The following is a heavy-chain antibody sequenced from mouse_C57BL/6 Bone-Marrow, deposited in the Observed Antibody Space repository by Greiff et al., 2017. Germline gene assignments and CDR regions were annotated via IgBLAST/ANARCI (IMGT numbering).Heavy chain of an antibody. CDR2: ISNGGGST. Sequence: EVKLMESGGGLVQPGGSLKLSCAASGFTFSDYYMYWVRQTPEKRLEWVAYISNGGGSTYYPDTVKGRFTISRDNAKNTLYLQMSRLKSEDTAMYYCARQVPIYYYGSSCTWGDAMDYWGQGTSVTVSS. J-gene: IGHJ4*01. D-gene: IGHD1-1*01. V-gene: IGHV5-12*01. CDR1: GFTFSDYY. CDR3: ARQVPIYYYGSSCTWGDAMDY.